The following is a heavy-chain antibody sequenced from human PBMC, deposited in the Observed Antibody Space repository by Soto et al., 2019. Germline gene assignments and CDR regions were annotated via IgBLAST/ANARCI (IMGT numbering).Heavy chain of an antibody. J-gene: IGHJ6*02. CDR1: GGTFSSYA. CDR3: AREGCSSNSCYAYAYYGMDV. CDR2: IIPIFGTA. V-gene: IGHV1-69*01. Sequence: QVQLVQSGAEVKKPGSSVKVSCKASGGTFSSYAISWVRQAPGQGLEWMGGIIPIFGTANYAQKFQGRVTITADESKRTAYMELSSLRSEDTAVYYGAREGCSSNSCYAYAYYGMDVWGQVTTVTFS. D-gene: IGHD2-2*01.